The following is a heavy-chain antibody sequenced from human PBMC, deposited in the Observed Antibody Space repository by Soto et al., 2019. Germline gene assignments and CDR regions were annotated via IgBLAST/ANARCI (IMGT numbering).Heavy chain of an antibody. J-gene: IGHJ5*02. CDR2: FDPEDGET. CDR3: ATVGITGTTGSWFDP. D-gene: IGHD1-7*01. V-gene: IGHV1-24*01. CDR1: GYTLTELS. Sequence: ASGQVSCKVSGYTLTELSMHWLRQSPGKGLEWMGGFDPEDGETIYAQKFQGRVTMTEDTSTDTAYMELSSLRSEDTAVYYCATVGITGTTGSWFDPWGQGTLVTVSS.